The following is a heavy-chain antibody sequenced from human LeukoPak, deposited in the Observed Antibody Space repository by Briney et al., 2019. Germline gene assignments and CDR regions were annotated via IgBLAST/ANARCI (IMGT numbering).Heavy chain of an antibody. D-gene: IGHD6-13*01. Sequence: PGGSLGLSCAASGFTFSSYAMSWVRQAPGKGLEWVSAISGSGGSTYYADSVKGRFTISRDNSKNTLYLQMNSLRAEDTAVYYCAKDAASRGSSSWLYSWFDPWGQGTLVTVSS. J-gene: IGHJ5*02. CDR1: GFTFSSYA. CDR2: ISGSGGST. V-gene: IGHV3-23*01. CDR3: AKDAASRGSSSWLYSWFDP.